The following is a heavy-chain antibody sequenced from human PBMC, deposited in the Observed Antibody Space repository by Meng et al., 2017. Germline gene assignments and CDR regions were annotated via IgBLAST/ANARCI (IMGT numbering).Heavy chain of an antibody. J-gene: IGHJ4*02. Sequence: VQRKGSGPGLVEPSGTLCLTCGVSGGSISSSNWWSWVRQPPGKGLEWIGEIYHSGSNNYNPSLKSRVTISVDKSKKQFYLKLSSVTAEDTAVYYCARWSIYCSGGSCYSFDYWGQGTLVTVSS. V-gene: IGHV4-4*02. CDR2: IYHSGSN. CDR3: ARWSIYCSGGSCYSFDY. CDR1: GGSISSSNW. D-gene: IGHD2-15*01.